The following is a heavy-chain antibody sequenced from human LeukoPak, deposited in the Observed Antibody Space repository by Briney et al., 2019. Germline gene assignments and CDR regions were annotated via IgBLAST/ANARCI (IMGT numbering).Heavy chain of an antibody. J-gene: IGHJ4*02. V-gene: IGHV3-23*01. CDR2: ISGGGGNT. CDR1: GFTFSSYA. Sequence: GGSLRLSCAASGFTFSSYAMSWVRQAPGKGLEWVSAISGGGGNTYYADSVKGRFTISRDNSKNTLYLQMNSLRAEDTAVFYCAKVPRYCSGTSCYAGYFEYWGQGTLVTVSS. D-gene: IGHD2-2*01. CDR3: AKVPRYCSGTSCYAGYFEY.